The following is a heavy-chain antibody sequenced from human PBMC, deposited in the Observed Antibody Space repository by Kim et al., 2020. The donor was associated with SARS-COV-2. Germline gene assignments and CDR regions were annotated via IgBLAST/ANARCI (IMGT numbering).Heavy chain of an antibody. Sequence: GGSLRLSCAASGFTFGYYAMHWVRQAPGKGLEWVSGISANSDTVAFADSVNGRFTISRDNVKNSLYLQMNILRPDDTAWYYCAKDRGGKVDTGAINAWGQGTLVTVSS. CDR2: ISANSDTV. D-gene: IGHD5-18*01. CDR1: GFTFGYYA. J-gene: IGHJ4*02. V-gene: IGHV3-9*01. CDR3: AKDRGGKVDTGAINA.